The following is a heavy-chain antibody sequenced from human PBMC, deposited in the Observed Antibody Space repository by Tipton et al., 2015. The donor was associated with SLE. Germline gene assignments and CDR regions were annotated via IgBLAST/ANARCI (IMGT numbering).Heavy chain of an antibody. CDR3: ARGDSIDI. Sequence: TLSLTCTVFGDSFSGYYMTWIRQPPGKGLEWIGYIYTDGTTYYNPSLRSRVSMSVDTSNNQFSLTLTSVTAADTAMYFCARGDSIDIWGPGTMVTVSS. CDR1: GDSFSGYY. CDR2: IYTDGTT. J-gene: IGHJ3*02. V-gene: IGHV4-4*08.